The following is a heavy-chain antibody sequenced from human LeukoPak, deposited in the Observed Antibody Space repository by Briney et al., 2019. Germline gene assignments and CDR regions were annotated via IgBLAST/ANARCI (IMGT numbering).Heavy chain of an antibody. V-gene: IGHV4-38-2*02. CDR2: IYHSGST. Sequence: PSETLSLTCTVSGYSISSGYYWGWIRQPPGKGLEWIGSIYHSGSTYYNPSLKSRVTISVDTSKNQFSLKLSSVTAADTAVYYCASGLIVVVITFDYWGQGTLVTVSS. CDR3: ASGLIVVVITFDY. CDR1: GYSISSGYY. J-gene: IGHJ4*02. D-gene: IGHD3-22*01.